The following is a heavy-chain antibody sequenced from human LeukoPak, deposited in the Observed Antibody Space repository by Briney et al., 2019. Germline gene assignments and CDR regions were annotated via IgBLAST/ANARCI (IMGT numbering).Heavy chain of an antibody. J-gene: IGHJ6*02. Sequence: PGGSLRLSCAASGFTFSSYAMHWVRQAPGKGLEWVAVISYDGSNKYYADSVKGRFTISRDNSKNTLYLQMNSLRAEDTAVYYCARGGYCSSTSCRGLDYYYGMDVWGQGTTVTVSS. CDR3: ARGGYCSSTSCRGLDYYYGMDV. D-gene: IGHD2-2*01. CDR1: GFTFSSYA. CDR2: ISYDGSNK. V-gene: IGHV3-30-3*01.